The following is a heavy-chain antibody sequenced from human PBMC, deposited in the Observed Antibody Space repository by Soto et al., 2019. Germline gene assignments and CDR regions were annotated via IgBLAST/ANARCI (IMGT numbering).Heavy chain of an antibody. V-gene: IGHV1-18*01. CDR1: GYTFTSYG. J-gene: IGHJ6*02. CDR2: ISAYNGNT. CDR3: ARGGGRIAAAGKGDYYYYGMDV. Sequence: QVQLVQSGAEVKKPGASVKVSCKASGYTFTSYGISWVRQAPGQGLEWMGWISAYNGNTNYAQKLQGRVTMTTDTSTSTASMELRSLRSDDTAVYYCARGGGRIAAAGKGDYYYYGMDVWGQGTTVTVSS. D-gene: IGHD6-13*01.